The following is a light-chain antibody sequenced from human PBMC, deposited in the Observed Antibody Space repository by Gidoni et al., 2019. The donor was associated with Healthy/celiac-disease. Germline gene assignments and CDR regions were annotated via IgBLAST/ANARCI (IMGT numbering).Light chain of an antibody. CDR2: DAS. CDR3: QQRSNWPLT. Sequence: ESVLTQSPDTLSLSPGERATLSCRASQSVSSYLAWYQQKPGQAPPLLIYDASNRATGIPARFSGSGSGTAFTLPISSLVPEDFAVFYCQQRSNWPLTFGGGTKVEIK. CDR1: QSVSSY. J-gene: IGKJ4*01. V-gene: IGKV3-11*01.